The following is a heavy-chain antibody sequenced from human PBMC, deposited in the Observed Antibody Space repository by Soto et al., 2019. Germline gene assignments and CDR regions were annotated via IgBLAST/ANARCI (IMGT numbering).Heavy chain of an antibody. J-gene: IGHJ5*01. V-gene: IGHV1-69*06. Sequence: GASVKVSCKASGGTFSSYAISWVRQAPGQGLEWMGGIIPIFGTANYAQKFQGRVTITADKSTSTAYMELNSLKTEDTAVYYCTKTDLSSSNWSPWFDSWGQGTLVTVSS. CDR2: IIPIFGTA. CDR3: TKTDLSSSNWSPWFDS. CDR1: GGTFSSYA. D-gene: IGHD6-13*01.